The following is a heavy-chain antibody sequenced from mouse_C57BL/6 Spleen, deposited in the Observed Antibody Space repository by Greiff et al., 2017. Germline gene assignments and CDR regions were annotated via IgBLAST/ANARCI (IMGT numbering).Heavy chain of an antibody. CDR3: ARDSVYGYDGYYAMDY. J-gene: IGHJ4*01. V-gene: IGHV5-4*01. CDR1: GFTFSSYA. D-gene: IGHD2-2*01. CDR2: ISDGGSYT. Sequence: DVKLVESGGGLVKPGGSLKLSCAASGFTFSSYAMSWVRQTPEKRLEWVATISDGGSYTYYPDNVKGRFTISRDNAKNNLYLQMSHLKSEDTAMYYCARDSVYGYDGYYAMDYWGQGTSVTVSS.